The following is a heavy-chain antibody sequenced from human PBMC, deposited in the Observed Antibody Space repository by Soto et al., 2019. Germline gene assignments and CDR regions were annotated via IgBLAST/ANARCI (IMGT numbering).Heavy chain of an antibody. CDR1: GYSFTSYW. D-gene: IGHD3-9*01. Sequence: GESLKISCKGSGYSFTSYWIGWVRQMPGKGLEWMGIIYPGDSDTRYSPSFQGQVTISADKSISTAYLQWSSLKASDTAMYYFAMPYYDILTGFHPGAFDIWGQGTMVTVSS. J-gene: IGHJ3*02. CDR3: AMPYYDILTGFHPGAFDI. V-gene: IGHV5-51*01. CDR2: IYPGDSDT.